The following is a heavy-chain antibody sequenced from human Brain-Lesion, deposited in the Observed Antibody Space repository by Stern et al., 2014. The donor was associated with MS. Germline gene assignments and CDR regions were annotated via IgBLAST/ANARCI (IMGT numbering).Heavy chain of an antibody. Sequence: QLQLQESGPGLVKPSQTLSLSCTVSGGPISSGGYYWSWIRQPAGKGLEWIGRIFNSGSTSYTPSLKSRVTISIDPSKNQFSLRLNSMTAADTAVYYCARGRVVPGFQYYATDVWGQGTTVIVSS. J-gene: IGHJ6*02. CDR3: ARGRVVPGFQYYATDV. CDR1: GGPISSGGYY. CDR2: IFNSGST. V-gene: IGHV4-61*02. D-gene: IGHD2-2*01.